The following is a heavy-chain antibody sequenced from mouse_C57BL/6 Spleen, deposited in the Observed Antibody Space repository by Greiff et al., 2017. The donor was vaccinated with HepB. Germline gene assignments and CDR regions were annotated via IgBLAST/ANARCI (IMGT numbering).Heavy chain of an antibody. CDR1: GYTFTSYW. D-gene: IGHD3-2*02. Sequence: QVQLQQPGAELVLPGASVKLSCKASGYTFTSYWMHWVKQRPGQGLEWIGEIDPSDSYTNYNQKLKGKSTLTVDKSSSTAYMQLSSLTSEDSAVYYCAREEGSGYVAYWGQGTLVTVSA. V-gene: IGHV1-69*01. J-gene: IGHJ3*01. CDR2: IDPSDSYT. CDR3: AREEGSGYVAY.